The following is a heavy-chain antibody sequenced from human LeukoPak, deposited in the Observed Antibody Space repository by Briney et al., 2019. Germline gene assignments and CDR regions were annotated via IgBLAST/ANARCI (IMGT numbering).Heavy chain of an antibody. V-gene: IGHV5-51*01. CDR3: ARHPVGPGWGGAFDI. CDR2: IYPGDSDT. CDR1: GYSFTSYW. D-gene: IGHD3-10*01. Sequence: GESLKISCKGSGYSFTSYWIGWVRQMPGKGLEWMGIIYPGDSDTRYSPSFQGQVTISADKSISTAYLQWSSLKASDTAMYYRARHPVGPGWGGAFDIWGQGTMVTVSS. J-gene: IGHJ3*02.